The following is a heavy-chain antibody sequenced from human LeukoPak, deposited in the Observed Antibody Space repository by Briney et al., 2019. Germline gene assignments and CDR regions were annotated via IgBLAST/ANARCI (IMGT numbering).Heavy chain of an antibody. D-gene: IGHD3-10*01. J-gene: IGHJ5*02. Sequence: ASVKVSCKVSGYTLTELSMHWVRQAPGKGLEWMGGFDPEDGETIYAQKFQGRVTMTEDTSTDTAYMEPSSLRSEDTAVYYCATLMVRGVIRLNWFDPWGQGTLVTVSS. CDR3: ATLMVRGVIRLNWFDP. CDR2: FDPEDGET. V-gene: IGHV1-24*01. CDR1: GYTLTELS.